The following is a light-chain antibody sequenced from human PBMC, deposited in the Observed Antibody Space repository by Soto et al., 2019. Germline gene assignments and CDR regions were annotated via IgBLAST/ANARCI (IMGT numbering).Light chain of an antibody. CDR1: SSNIGAGYD. Sequence: QSVLTQPPSVSGAPGQRVTISCTGSSSNIGAGYDVHWYQQLPGTAPKLLIYGTSNRPSGVPDRFSGSKSGTSASLAITGFQAEDEADYYCQSYDSSLSGSVVFGGGTKLTVL. CDR2: GTS. V-gene: IGLV1-40*01. J-gene: IGLJ2*01. CDR3: QSYDSSLSGSVV.